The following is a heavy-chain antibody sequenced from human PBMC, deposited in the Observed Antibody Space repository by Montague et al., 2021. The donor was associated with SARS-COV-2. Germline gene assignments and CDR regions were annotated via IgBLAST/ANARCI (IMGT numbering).Heavy chain of an antibody. CDR3: AMTNRYYYYGLDV. D-gene: IGHD1-14*01. J-gene: IGHJ6*02. Sequence: SETLSLTCSVSGASISDYYWSWIRQPPGKGLEWIGYIYYSRRTNYNPSLKSRVTISVDTSKNQFSLKLSSVTAADTAFYYCAMTNRYYYYGLDVWGPGTTVTVSS. CDR2: IYYSRRT. V-gene: IGHV4-59*01. CDR1: GASISDYY.